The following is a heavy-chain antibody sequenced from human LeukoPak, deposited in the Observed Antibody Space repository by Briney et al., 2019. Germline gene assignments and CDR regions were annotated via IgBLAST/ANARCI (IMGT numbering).Heavy chain of an antibody. CDR2: LLPSLNLT. Sequence: SVKVSCKASECTFTSYSINWVRQAPGQGLEWMGRLLPSLNLTNYAQKFQDRVTFIADTSTSTAYMKLTTLQSEDTAIYYCARGTGIHGLDLWGQGSLVTVSS. CDR3: ARGTGIHGLDL. D-gene: IGHD3/OR15-3a*01. J-gene: IGHJ4*02. V-gene: IGHV1-69*04. CDR1: ECTFTSYS.